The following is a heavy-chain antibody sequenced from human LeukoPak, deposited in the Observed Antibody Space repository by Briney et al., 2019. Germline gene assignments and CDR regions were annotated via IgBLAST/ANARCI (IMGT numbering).Heavy chain of an antibody. J-gene: IGHJ6*03. CDR2: INHSGST. V-gene: IGHV4-34*01. Sequence: SETLSLTCAVYGGSFSGYYWSWIRQPPGKGLEWLGEINHSGSTNYNQSLKSRVTISVDTSKNQFSLQLSSVTAADTAVYYCAGSDYYYYMDVWGKGTTVTVSS. CDR1: GGSFSGYY. CDR3: AGSDYYYYMDV.